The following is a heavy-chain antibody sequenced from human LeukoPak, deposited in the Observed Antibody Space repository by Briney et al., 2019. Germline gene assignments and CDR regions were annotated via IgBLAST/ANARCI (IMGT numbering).Heavy chain of an antibody. V-gene: IGHV3-20*01. CDR3: TRPRAPYSTSWPLDY. CDR2: INWNGENT. Sequence: GGSLRLSCAASGFIFDNYGMSWVRQAPGKGLEWVSGINWNGENTGYADSVKGRFTISRDNAKNSLYLQMNSLRVEDTALYHCTRPRAPYSTSWPLDYWGQGTLVTVSS. J-gene: IGHJ4*02. CDR1: GFIFDNYG. D-gene: IGHD2-2*01.